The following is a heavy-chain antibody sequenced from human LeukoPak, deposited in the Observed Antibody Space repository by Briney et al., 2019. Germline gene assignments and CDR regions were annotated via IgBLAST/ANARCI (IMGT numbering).Heavy chain of an antibody. J-gene: IGHJ4*02. Sequence: PSETLSLTCTVSGGSISSSSYYWGWIRQPPGKGLEWIGSIYYSGSTYYNPSLKSRVTISVDTSKNQFSLKLSSVTAADTAVYYCARRPENCGGDCWTGGAVDYWGQGTLVTVSS. CDR3: ARRPENCGGDCWTGGAVDY. CDR2: IYYSGST. V-gene: IGHV4-39*07. D-gene: IGHD2-21*02. CDR1: GGSISSSSYY.